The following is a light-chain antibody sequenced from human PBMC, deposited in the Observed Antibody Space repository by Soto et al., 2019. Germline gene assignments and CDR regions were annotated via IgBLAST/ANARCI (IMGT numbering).Light chain of an antibody. V-gene: IGKV3-20*01. Sequence: EIVLTQSPGTLSLSPGERATLSCRASQSVSSSYLAWYQQKPGQAPRLLIYGASNRATGIPDRFSGSGSGTDSTLTISSLQPDDFATYYCQQYNSYSPLTFGGGTKVDIK. CDR2: GAS. CDR1: QSVSSSY. J-gene: IGKJ4*01. CDR3: QQYNSYSPLT.